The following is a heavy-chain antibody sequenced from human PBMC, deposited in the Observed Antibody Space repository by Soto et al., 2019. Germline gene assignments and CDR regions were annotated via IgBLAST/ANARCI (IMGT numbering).Heavy chain of an antibody. D-gene: IGHD6-19*01. CDR2: IWYDGSNK. CDR3: AREGEQWLVRPYYFDY. CDR1: GFTFSSYG. V-gene: IGHV3-33*01. J-gene: IGHJ4*02. Sequence: QVQLVESGGGVVQPGRSLRLSCAASGFTFSSYGMHWVRQAPGKGLEWVAVIWYDGSNKYYADSVKGRFTISRDNSKNTLYLQMNSLRAEDTAVYYCAREGEQWLVRPYYFDYWGQGTLVTVSS.